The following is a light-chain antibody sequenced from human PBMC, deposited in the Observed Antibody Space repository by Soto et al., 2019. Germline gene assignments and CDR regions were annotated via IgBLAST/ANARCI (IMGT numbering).Light chain of an antibody. CDR1: SSNIGGTNY. Sequence: QSVLTQPPSASGTPGQRGFISCSGSSSNIGGTNYAYWYQQLPGAAPKLLMHSNNLRPSGVPERISGSKSCTSASLAISGLRSEDEAVYYCASWDDRLGAVIFGGGTKVTVL. V-gene: IGLV1-47*02. J-gene: IGLJ2*01. CDR3: ASWDDRLGAVI. CDR2: SNN.